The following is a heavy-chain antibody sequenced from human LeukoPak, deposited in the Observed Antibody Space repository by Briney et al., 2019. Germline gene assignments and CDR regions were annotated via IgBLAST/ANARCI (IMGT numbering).Heavy chain of an antibody. CDR3: AKLKQWQPLRYFFEY. Sequence: GRSLRLSCAASGFIFSTYNMNWGRQAPGQGVEWVAVIWYNGSKKYYADSVKGRFTISRDNSKSTLYLQMDSLRAEDTAAYYCAKLKQWQPLRYFFEYWGQGALVTVAS. D-gene: IGHD6-19*01. V-gene: IGHV3-33*06. J-gene: IGHJ4*02. CDR2: IWYNGSKK. CDR1: GFIFSTYN.